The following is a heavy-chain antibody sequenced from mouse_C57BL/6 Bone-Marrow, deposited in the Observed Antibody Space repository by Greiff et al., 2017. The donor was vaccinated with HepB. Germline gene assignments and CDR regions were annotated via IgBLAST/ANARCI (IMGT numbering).Heavy chain of an antibody. CDR1: GYAFSSYW. V-gene: IGHV1-80*01. CDR2: IYPGDGDT. D-gene: IGHD2-5*01. J-gene: IGHJ1*03. CDR3: ARLGLYYSNYVWYFDV. Sequence: QVQLQQSGAELVKPGASVKISCKASGYAFSSYWMNWVKQRPGKGLEWIGQIYPGDGDTNYNGKFKGKATLTADKSSSTAYMQLSSLTSEDSAVYFCARLGLYYSNYVWYFDVWGTGTTVTVSS.